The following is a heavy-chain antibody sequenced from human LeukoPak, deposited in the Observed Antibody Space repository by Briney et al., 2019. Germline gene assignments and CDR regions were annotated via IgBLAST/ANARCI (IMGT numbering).Heavy chain of an antibody. V-gene: IGHV3-21*01. J-gene: IGHJ5*02. D-gene: IGHD5-18*01. CDR3: ARGGRGYSYGSGFDP. CDR1: GFSFSIYT. CDR2: IRRSRSYI. Sequence: GGSLWLSCAASGFSFSIYTMSWVRQAPGKGLEWVSSIRRSRSYIYYADSVKGRFTISRDNAKNSLYLQMNSLRAEDTAVYYCARGGRGYSYGSGFDPWGQGTLVTVSS.